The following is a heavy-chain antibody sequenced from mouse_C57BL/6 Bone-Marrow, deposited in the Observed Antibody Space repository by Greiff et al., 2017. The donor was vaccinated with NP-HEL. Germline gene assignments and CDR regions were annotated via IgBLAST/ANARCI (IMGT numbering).Heavy chain of an antibody. V-gene: IGHV5-6*01. CDR1: GFTFSSYG. Sequence: EVQVVESGGDSVKPGGSLKLSCAASGFTFSSYGMSWVRQTPDKRLEWVATISSGGSYTYYPDSVKGRFTISRDNAKNTLYLQMSSLKSEDTAMYYGARRPDGYLGGFADWGQGTLVTVSA. D-gene: IGHD2-3*01. CDR3: ARRPDGYLGGFAD. CDR2: ISSGGSYT. J-gene: IGHJ3*01.